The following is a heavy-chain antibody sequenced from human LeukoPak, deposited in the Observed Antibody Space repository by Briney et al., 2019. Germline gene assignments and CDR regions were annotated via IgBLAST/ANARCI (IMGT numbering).Heavy chain of an antibody. Sequence: GGSLRLSCAASGFTFSSYGMSWVRQAPGKGLEWVSAISSSGGSTYYADSVKGRFTISRDNSKNTLYLQMNSLRAEDTAVYYCAKDRQWLGHFDYWGQGTLVTVSS. CDR2: ISSSGGST. CDR1: GFTFSSYG. V-gene: IGHV3-23*01. J-gene: IGHJ4*02. CDR3: AKDRQWLGHFDY. D-gene: IGHD6-19*01.